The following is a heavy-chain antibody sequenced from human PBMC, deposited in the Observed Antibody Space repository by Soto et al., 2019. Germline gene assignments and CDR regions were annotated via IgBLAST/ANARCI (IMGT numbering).Heavy chain of an antibody. D-gene: IGHD2-2*03. CDR2: ISAYNGNT. J-gene: IGHJ6*02. V-gene: IGHV1-18*01. Sequence: QVQLVQSGAEVKKPGASVKVSCKASGYTFTSYGISWVRQAPGQGLEWIGWISAYNGNTNYAQKLQGRVTMTTDTSTSTAYMELRSLRSDDTAVYYCARSGYCSSTSCYDYYYYGMDVWGQGTTVTFSS. CDR3: ARSGYCSSTSCYDYYYYGMDV. CDR1: GYTFTSYG.